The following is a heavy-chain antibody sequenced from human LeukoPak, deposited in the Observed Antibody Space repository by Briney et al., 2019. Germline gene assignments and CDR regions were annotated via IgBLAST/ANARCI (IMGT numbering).Heavy chain of an antibody. V-gene: IGHV4-38-2*01. CDR3: ARRTVTTIDY. D-gene: IGHD4-17*01. CDR1: GYSISSVYY. Sequence: MSSETLSLTCAVSGYSISSVYYWGWIRQPPGKGLEWIGSSYHSGSTYYNPSLKSRVTISVDTSKKQFSMKLSSVTAADTAVYYCARRTVTTIDYWGQGTLVTVSS. J-gene: IGHJ4*02. CDR2: SYHSGST.